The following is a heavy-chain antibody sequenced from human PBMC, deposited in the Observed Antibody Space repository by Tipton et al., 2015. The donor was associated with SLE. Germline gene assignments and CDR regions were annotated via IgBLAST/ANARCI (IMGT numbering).Heavy chain of an antibody. D-gene: IGHD2-15*01. Sequence: VQLVQSGGGLVQPGGSLRLSCAASGFTFSSYWMSWVRQAPGKGLEWVANIKQDGSEKYYVDSVKGRFTISRDNAKNSLYLQMNSLRAEDTAVYYCARHSPSTRYCSGGSCYLTKPHFDYWGQGTLVTVSS. V-gene: IGHV3-7*01. CDR1: GFTFSSYW. CDR2: IKQDGSEK. J-gene: IGHJ4*02. CDR3: ARHSPSTRYCSGGSCYLTKPHFDY.